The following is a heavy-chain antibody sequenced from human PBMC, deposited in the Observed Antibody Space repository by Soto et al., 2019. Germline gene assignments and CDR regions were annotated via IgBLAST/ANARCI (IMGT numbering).Heavy chain of an antibody. V-gene: IGHV3-23*01. D-gene: IGHD3-10*01. CDR2: ISGSGIST. CDR1: GFTFSSYA. J-gene: IGHJ3*02. Sequence: GGSLRLSCAASGFTFSSYAMSWVRQAPGKGLEWVSAISGSGISTYYADSVKGRFTISRDNSKNTLYLQMNSLRAEDTAVYYCVRGSGSSYDAFDIWGQGTMVTVS. CDR3: VRGSGSSYDAFDI.